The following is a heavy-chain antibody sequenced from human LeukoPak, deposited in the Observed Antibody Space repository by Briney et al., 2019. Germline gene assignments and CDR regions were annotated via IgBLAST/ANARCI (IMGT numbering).Heavy chain of an antibody. Sequence: GGSLRLSCAASGFTVSSNYMSRVRQAPGKGLEWVSVIYSGGSTYYADSVKGRFTISRDNSKNTLYLQMNSLRAEDTAVYYCARELVYSSGWYYGMDVWGQGTTVTVSS. J-gene: IGHJ6*02. V-gene: IGHV3-66*01. CDR1: GFTVSSNY. CDR3: ARELVYSSGWYYGMDV. D-gene: IGHD6-19*01. CDR2: IYSGGST.